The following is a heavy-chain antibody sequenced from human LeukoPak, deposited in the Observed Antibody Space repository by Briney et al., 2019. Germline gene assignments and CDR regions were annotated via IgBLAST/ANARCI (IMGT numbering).Heavy chain of an antibody. CDR1: GFNFSSYD. CDR2: VSSSGSTI. V-gene: IGHV3-48*02. Sequence: GVSLRLSCAASGFNFSSYDMNWVRQAPGKRLEWVSYVSSSGSTIYYADSLKGRFTVSRDNVNRSLHLQMNSLRDDDTAVYYCARSYRSRWYFDYWGQGTLVTVSS. D-gene: IGHD6-13*01. CDR3: ARSYRSRWYFDY. J-gene: IGHJ4*02.